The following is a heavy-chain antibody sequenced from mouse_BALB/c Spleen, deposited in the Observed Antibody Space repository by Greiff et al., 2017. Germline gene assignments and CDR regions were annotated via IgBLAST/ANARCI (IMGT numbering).Heavy chain of an antibody. D-gene: IGHD1-1*01. CDR1: GYSITSDYA. V-gene: IGHV3-2*02. Sequence: DVQLQESGPGLVKPSQSLSLTCTVTGYSITSDYAWNWIRQFPGNKLEWMGYISYSGSTSYNPSLKSRISITRDTSKNQFFLQLNSVTTEDTATYYCARTGSSYYYAMDYWGQGTSVTVSS. J-gene: IGHJ4*01. CDR2: ISYSGST. CDR3: ARTGSSYYYAMDY.